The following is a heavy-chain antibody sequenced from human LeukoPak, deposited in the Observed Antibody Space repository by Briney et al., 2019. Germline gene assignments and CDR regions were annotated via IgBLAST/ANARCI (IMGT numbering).Heavy chain of an antibody. CDR1: GFTFSSYS. V-gene: IGHV3-21*01. CDR2: ISSSSSYI. CDR3: ARDHTTKRWLQSGDAFDI. Sequence: PGGSLRLSCAASGFTFSSYSMNWVRQAPGKGLEWVSSISSSSSYIYYADSVKGRFTISRDNAKNSLYLQMNSLRAEDTAVYYCARDHTTKRWLQSGDAFDIWGQGTMVTVSS. D-gene: IGHD5-24*01. J-gene: IGHJ3*02.